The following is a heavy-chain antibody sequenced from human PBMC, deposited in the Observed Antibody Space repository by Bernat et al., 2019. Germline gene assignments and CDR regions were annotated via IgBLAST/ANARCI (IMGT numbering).Heavy chain of an antibody. J-gene: IGHJ4*01. CDR1: GFTFSDYW. CDR2: INIDGTTT. V-gene: IGHV3-74*01. D-gene: IGHD1-1*01. CDR3: VRDRYKKLDN. Sequence: EVQLAESGGGLVQPGGSLRLSCAASGFTFSDYWMDWVRQAPGKGPVWVSRINIDGTTTNYADSVKGRFTMARDNAKNTVYLQMNSLRAEDTAVYYCVRDRYKKLDNWGQGTKVTVSP.